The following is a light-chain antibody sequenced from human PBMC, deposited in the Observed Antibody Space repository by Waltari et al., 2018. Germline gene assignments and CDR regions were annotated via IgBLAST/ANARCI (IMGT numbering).Light chain of an antibody. V-gene: IGKV1-5*03. CDR3: QQYDGPSWT. CDR1: RGISDS. CDR2: KAS. Sequence: DTQMTQSPSTLSASVGDRVTITCRASRGISDSLAWYQQKPGKAPKLLIYKASNLKSGAPSRIGGSGSGTEFTLTISSLQPDDFATYYCQQYDGPSWTFGQGTKVEIK. J-gene: IGKJ1*01.